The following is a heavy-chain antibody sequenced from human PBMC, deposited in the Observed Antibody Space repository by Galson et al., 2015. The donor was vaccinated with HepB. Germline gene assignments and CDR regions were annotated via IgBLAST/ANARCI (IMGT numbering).Heavy chain of an antibody. D-gene: IGHD6-19*01. V-gene: IGHV5-51*01. J-gene: IGHJ2*01. CDR3: ASNIAVADSYWYFDL. Sequence: QSGAEVKKPGESLKISCKGSGSSFTSYWIGWVRQMPGKGLEWMGIIYPGDSDTRYSPSFQGQVTISADKSISTAYLQWSSLKASDTAMYYCASNIAVADSYWYFDLWGRGTLVTVSS. CDR1: GSSFTSYW. CDR2: IYPGDSDT.